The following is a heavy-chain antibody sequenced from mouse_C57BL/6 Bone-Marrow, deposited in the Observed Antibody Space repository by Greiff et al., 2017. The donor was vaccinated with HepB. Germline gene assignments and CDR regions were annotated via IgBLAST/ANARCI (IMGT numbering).Heavy chain of an antibody. Sequence: EVKLMESGGGLVQPKGSLKLSCAASGFSFNTYAMNWVRQAPGKGLEWVARIRSKSNNYATYYADSVKDRFTISRDDSESMLYLQMNNLKTEDTAMYYCVRHAAYYSIFDYWGQGTTLTVSS. J-gene: IGHJ2*01. D-gene: IGHD2-5*01. CDR2: IRSKSNNYAT. CDR1: GFSFNTYA. CDR3: VRHAAYYSIFDY. V-gene: IGHV10-1*01.